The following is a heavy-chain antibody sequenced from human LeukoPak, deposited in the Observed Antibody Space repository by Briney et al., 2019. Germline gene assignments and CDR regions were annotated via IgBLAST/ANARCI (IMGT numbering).Heavy chain of an antibody. CDR2: IYYSGST. D-gene: IGHD3-22*01. CDR1: GGSISSGGYY. J-gene: IGHJ4*02. CDR3: ARGRNYYDSSGYYGY. Sequence: SETLSLTCTVSGGSISSGGYYWSWIRQHPGKGLEWIGYIYYSGSTYYNPSLKSRVTISVDTSKNQFSLKLSSVTAADTAVYYCARGRNYYDSSGYYGYWGQGTLVTVSS. V-gene: IGHV4-31*03.